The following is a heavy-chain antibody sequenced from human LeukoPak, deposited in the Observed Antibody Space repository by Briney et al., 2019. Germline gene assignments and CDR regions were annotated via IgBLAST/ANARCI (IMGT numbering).Heavy chain of an antibody. CDR1: GGSISSGSYY. J-gene: IGHJ4*02. V-gene: IGHV4-61*02. D-gene: IGHD3-10*01. Sequence: SQTLSLTCTVSGGSISSGSYYWSWIRQPAGKGLEWIGRIYTSGSTNYNPSLKSRVTISVDTSKNQFSLKLSSVTAADTAVYYCARQNYGIYNYWGQGTLVTVSS. CDR2: IYTSGST. CDR3: ARQNYGIYNY.